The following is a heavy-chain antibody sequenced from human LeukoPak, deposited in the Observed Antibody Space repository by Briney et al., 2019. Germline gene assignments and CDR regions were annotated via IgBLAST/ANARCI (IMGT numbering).Heavy chain of an antibody. CDR3: ARSAFFGMGAGEFDY. J-gene: IGHJ4*02. D-gene: IGHD1-26*01. CDR2: IIARGDIT. Sequence: GGSLRLSCAASVFTFSSHTMIWVRQAAGKGLHLVSSIIARGDITNSADSSRGRFTISRENSKNRVDLQMASLRAEDTAVYYCARSAFFGMGAGEFDYWGQGALVTVSS. CDR1: VFTFSSHT. V-gene: IGHV3-23*01.